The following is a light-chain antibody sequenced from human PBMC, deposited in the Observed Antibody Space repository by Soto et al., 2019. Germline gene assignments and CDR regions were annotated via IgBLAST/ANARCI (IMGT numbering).Light chain of an antibody. CDR1: SSDIGIYKY. CDR2: EVT. J-gene: IGLJ1*01. CDR3: SSYTTSSTRV. V-gene: IGLV2-14*01. Sequence: QSALTQPVSVSGSPGQSIAISCTGSSSDIGIYKYVSWYQQHPGKVPKLIIYEVTNRPSGVSNRFSGSKSGNTASLTISGLQAEDEADYYCSSYTTSSTRVFGTGTKVTVL.